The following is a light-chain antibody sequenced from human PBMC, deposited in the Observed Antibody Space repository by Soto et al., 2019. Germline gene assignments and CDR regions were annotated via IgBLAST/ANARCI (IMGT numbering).Light chain of an antibody. CDR3: ETWDSNTRV. CDR1: SGHSSYI. J-gene: IGLJ3*02. Sequence: QPVLTQSSSASASLGSSVKLTCTLSSGHSSYIIAWHQQQPGKAPRYLMKLEGSGSYNKGSGVPDHFSGSSSGADRYLTISNHQFEDEADYYCETWDSNTRVFGGGTKVTVL. CDR2: LEGSGSY. V-gene: IGLV4-60*02.